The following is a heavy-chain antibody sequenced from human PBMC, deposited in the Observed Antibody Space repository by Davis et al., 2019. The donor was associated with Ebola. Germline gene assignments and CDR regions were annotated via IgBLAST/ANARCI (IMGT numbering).Heavy chain of an antibody. CDR1: GYTFTNYY. CDR2: ISAYNGNT. CDR3: TSTTPDY. J-gene: IGHJ4*02. Sequence: AASVKVSCKASGYTFTNYYMHWVRQAPGQGLEWMGWISAYNGNTNYAQKLQGRVTMTTDTSTSTAYMELRSLRSDDTAVYYCTSTTPDYWGQGTLVTVSS. V-gene: IGHV1-18*04. D-gene: IGHD1-26*01.